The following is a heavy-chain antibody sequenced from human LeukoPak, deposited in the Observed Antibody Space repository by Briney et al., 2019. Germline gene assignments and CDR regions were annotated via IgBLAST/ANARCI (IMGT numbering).Heavy chain of an antibody. D-gene: IGHD1-20*01. V-gene: IGHV1-8*01. J-gene: IGHJ4*02. CDR1: GYTFTSYD. Sequence: ASVKVSCKASGYTFTSYDINWVRQATGQGLEWMGWMNPNSGNTGYAQKFQGRVTMTRDTSISTAYLELTTLRSDDTAVYYCARAGIPRYNWNSGYFDYWGQGTLVTVSS. CDR2: MNPNSGNT. CDR3: ARAGIPRYNWNSGYFDY.